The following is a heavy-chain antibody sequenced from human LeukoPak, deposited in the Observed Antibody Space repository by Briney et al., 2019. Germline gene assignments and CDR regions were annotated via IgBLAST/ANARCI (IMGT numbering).Heavy chain of an antibody. CDR1: GFTISSYA. CDR2: ISISGTTT. J-gene: IGHJ1*01. D-gene: IGHD1-26*01. CDR3: AKEYKVGTTTKCFQH. Sequence: GGSLRLSRAASGFTISSYAMSWIRQAPGKGLEWVSAISISGTTTHYADSVKGRFTISRDNSKNTMYLEVSSLRAEDTAIYYCAKEYKVGTTTKCFQHWGQGTLVTVSS. V-gene: IGHV3-23*01.